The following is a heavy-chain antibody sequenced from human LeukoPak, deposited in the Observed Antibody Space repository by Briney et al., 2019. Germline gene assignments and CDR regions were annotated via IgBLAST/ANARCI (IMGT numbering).Heavy chain of an antibody. Sequence: GGSLRLSCAASGFTFSNAWMSWVRQAPGKGLEWVGRIKSKTDGGTTDYAAPVKGRLTISRDDSKNTLYLQMNSLKTEDTAVYYCTTEWELLYFDYWGQGTLVTVSS. CDR3: TTEWELLYFDY. J-gene: IGHJ4*02. CDR2: IKSKTDGGTT. V-gene: IGHV3-15*01. D-gene: IGHD1-26*01. CDR1: GFTFSNAW.